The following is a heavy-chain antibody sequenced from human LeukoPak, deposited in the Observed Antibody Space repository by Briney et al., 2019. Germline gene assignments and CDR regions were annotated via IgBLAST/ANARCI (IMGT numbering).Heavy chain of an antibody. CDR2: IGRGGGGI. V-gene: IGHV3-23*01. CDR1: GFTFSTHT. CDR3: AHDPNWEMDY. D-gene: IGHD7-27*01. J-gene: IGHJ4*02. Sequence: PGGSLRLPCVASGFTFSTHTMYWVRLAPGKGLEWVSIIGRGGGGIHYTDSVRGRFTISRDDSKNTLYLQMNSLRAEDTALYYCAHDPNWEMDYWGQGVLVTVSS.